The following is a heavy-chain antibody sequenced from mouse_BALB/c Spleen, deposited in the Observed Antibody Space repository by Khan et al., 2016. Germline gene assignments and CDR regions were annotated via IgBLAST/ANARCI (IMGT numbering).Heavy chain of an antibody. CDR1: AFNIKDYY. CDR3: NANYYGNYSYFDC. CDR2: IDTESGDT. Sequence: VQLKQSGAELVRSGASVKLSCTASAFNIKDYYIHWVKQRPVQGLEWIGWIDTESGDTEYAPNFQGRATVSADTSSNTAYLQISSLTSEDSADYYTNANYYGNYSYFDCSGQGTTLTVSS. J-gene: IGHJ2*01. D-gene: IGHD2-1*01. V-gene: IGHV14-4*02.